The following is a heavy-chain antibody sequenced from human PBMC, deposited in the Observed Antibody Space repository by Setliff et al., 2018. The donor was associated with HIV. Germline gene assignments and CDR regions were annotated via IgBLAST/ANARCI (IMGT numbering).Heavy chain of an antibody. J-gene: IGHJ6*02. CDR2: IYHSGST. CDR3: ARGLSVYSYANVYYYHGMDV. Sequence: KTSETLSLTCTVSGYSISSGYYWGWIRQPPGKGLEWIGSIYHSGSTYYNPSLKSRVAISVDTSKSQFSLKMTSVTAADTAVYYCARGLSVYSYANVYYYHGMDVWGQGTTVTVSS. CDR1: GYSISSGYY. V-gene: IGHV4-38-2*02. D-gene: IGHD5-18*01.